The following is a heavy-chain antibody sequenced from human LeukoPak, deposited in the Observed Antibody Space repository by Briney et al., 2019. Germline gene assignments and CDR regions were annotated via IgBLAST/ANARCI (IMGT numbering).Heavy chain of an antibody. Sequence: PGGSLRLSCTSSDLTFSNYEMHWVRQAPGKGLDWVSYISSSSSTKYYADSVEGRFTISRDNAKNSLYLQMNSLRAEDTAIYYWARGRYDFWSGPRAYYFDYWGQGTLVTVSS. D-gene: IGHD3-3*01. J-gene: IGHJ4*01. CDR3: ARGRYDFWSGPRAYYFDY. CDR1: DLTFSNYE. V-gene: IGHV3-48*03. CDR2: ISSSSSTK.